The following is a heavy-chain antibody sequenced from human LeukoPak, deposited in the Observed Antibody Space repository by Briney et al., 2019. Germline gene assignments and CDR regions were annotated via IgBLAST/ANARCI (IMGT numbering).Heavy chain of an antibody. D-gene: IGHD3-10*01. V-gene: IGHV1-2*02. CDR1: GYTFTGYY. CDR2: INPNSGGT. J-gene: IGHJ3*02. Sequence: ASVKVSCKASGYTFTGYYMHWVRQAPGQGLEWMGWINPNSGGTNYAQKFQGRVTMTRDTSISTAYMELSGLRSDDTAVYYCARSRAIGSADAFDIWGQGTMVTVSS. CDR3: ARSRAIGSADAFDI.